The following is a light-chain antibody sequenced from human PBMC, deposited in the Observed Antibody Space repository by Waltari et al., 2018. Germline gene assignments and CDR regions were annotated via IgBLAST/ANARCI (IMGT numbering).Light chain of an antibody. CDR1: ALPKPY. CDR2: KDT. Sequence: SYELTQPPSVSVSPGQTARIPCSGDALPKPYAYWYQQKAGQAPVLVIYKDTERPSEIPERFSGSSSGTTVTLIISGVQAEDEADYYCQSADSSTYVIFGGGTKLTVL. V-gene: IGLV3-25*03. CDR3: QSADSSTYVI. J-gene: IGLJ2*01.